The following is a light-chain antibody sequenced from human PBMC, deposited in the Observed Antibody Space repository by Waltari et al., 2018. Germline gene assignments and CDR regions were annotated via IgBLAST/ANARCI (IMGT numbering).Light chain of an antibody. CDR2: HAS. CDR1: QSISIY. CDR3: QQYYDGRT. J-gene: IGKJ2*01. Sequence: EIVMTQSPATLSVSPGERATLSCRASQSISIYLAWFQQKPGQAPRPPIFHASTRATGIPARLSGSGSGTEFTLTISSLQSEDFAVYYCQQYYDGRTFGQGTKLEIK. V-gene: IGKV3-15*01.